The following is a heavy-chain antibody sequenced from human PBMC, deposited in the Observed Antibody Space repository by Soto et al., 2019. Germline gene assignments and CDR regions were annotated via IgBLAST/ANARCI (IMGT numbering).Heavy chain of an antibody. D-gene: IGHD2-15*01. Sequence: QVQLVQSGAEVKKPGASVKVSCKAAGYTFTSYGISWVRQAPGQGLEWMGWISAYNGNTNYAQKLQGRVTMTTNTSTSTAYMELRSLRYDDTAVYYCARDFNPPRYCSGGSCLIDYWCQGTLVTVSS. J-gene: IGHJ4*02. V-gene: IGHV1-18*01. CDR1: GYTFTSYG. CDR3: ARDFNPPRYCSGGSCLIDY. CDR2: ISAYNGNT.